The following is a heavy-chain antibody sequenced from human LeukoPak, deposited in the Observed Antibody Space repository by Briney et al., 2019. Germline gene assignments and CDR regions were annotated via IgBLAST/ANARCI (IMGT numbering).Heavy chain of an antibody. CDR1: GFTFSSYW. Sequence: GGSLRLSCAASGFTFSSYWMSWVRQAPGKGLEWVANIKQDGSEKYYVDSVKGRFTISRDNAKNSLYLQMNSLRAEDTAVYYCARDWEVVSSSSWAYYYYYYYMDVWGKGTTVTVSS. V-gene: IGHV3-7*01. J-gene: IGHJ6*03. CDR2: IKQDGSEK. D-gene: IGHD6-13*01. CDR3: ARDWEVVSSSSWAYYYYYYYMDV.